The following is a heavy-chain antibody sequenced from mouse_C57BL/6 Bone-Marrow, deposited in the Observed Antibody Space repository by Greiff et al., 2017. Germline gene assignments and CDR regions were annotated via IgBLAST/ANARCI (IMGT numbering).Heavy chain of an antibody. V-gene: IGHV1-42*01. CDR2: INPSTGGT. CDR1: GYSFTGYY. J-gene: IGHJ1*03. Sequence: EVQLQQSGPELVKPGASVKISCTASGYSFTGYYMNWVKQSPEKSLEWIGEINPSTGGTTYNQKFKAKATLTVDKSSSTAYMQLKSLTSEDSAVYYCAREGDYYGSLYFDVWGTGTTVTVSS. D-gene: IGHD1-1*01. CDR3: AREGDYYGSLYFDV.